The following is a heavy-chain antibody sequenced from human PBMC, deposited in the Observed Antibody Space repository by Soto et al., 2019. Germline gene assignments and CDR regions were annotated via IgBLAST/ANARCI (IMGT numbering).Heavy chain of an antibody. D-gene: IGHD2-2*01. Sequence: QVQLVQSGAEVKKSGASVKVACKASGYTFTSYGISWVRQAPGQGLEWMGWISAYNGNTNYAQKLQGRVTMTTDTSTSTAYRELRSLRSDDTAVYYCARGGGYCSSTSCYVNYYYYGMDVWCQGTTVTVSS. CDR1: GYTFTSYG. J-gene: IGHJ6*02. CDR3: ARGGGYCSSTSCYVNYYYYGMDV. V-gene: IGHV1-18*01. CDR2: ISAYNGNT.